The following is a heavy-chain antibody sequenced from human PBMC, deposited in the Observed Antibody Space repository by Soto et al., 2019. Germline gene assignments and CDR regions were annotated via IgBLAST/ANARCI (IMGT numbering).Heavy chain of an antibody. Sequence: SCKASGFTFSIYAMSWVRQAPGKGLEWVSAISGSGGSTYYADSVKGRFTISRDNSKNTLYLQMNSLRAEDTAVYYCAKVGITMIVVAAGAFDIWGQGTMVTVSS. CDR3: AKVGITMIVVAAGAFDI. J-gene: IGHJ3*02. CDR1: GFTFSIYA. V-gene: IGHV3-23*01. CDR2: ISGSGGST. D-gene: IGHD3-22*01.